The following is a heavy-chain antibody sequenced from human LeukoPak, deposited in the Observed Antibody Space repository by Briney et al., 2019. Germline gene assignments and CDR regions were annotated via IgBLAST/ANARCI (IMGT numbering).Heavy chain of an antibody. V-gene: IGHV4-38-2*02. Sequence: SETLSLTCTVSGYSISSGYYWGWIRQPPGKGLEWIGSIYHSGSTYYNPSLKSRVTISVDTSKNQFSLKLSSVTAADTAVYYCARETTRDRFMDVWGKGTTVTVSS. J-gene: IGHJ6*03. D-gene: IGHD4-17*01. CDR1: GYSISSGYY. CDR2: IYHSGST. CDR3: ARETTRDRFMDV.